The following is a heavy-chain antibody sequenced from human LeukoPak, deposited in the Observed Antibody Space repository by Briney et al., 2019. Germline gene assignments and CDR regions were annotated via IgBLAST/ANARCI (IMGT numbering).Heavy chain of an antibody. Sequence: ASVKVSCRASGYSFTTQYMHWVRQASGQPPESMGAIDPSGGTTRYAQKFQGRVTMTRDTSTSTVHMELSRLRYDDTAVYYCARDRARVGTKDDAFDVWGQGTMVIVSS. CDR2: IDPSGGTT. CDR1: GYSFTTQY. J-gene: IGHJ3*01. CDR3: ARDRARVGTKDDAFDV. V-gene: IGHV1-46*01. D-gene: IGHD3-10*01.